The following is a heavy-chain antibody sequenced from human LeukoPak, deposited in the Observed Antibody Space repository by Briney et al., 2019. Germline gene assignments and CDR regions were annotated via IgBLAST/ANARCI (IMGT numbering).Heavy chain of an antibody. CDR2: IYSGGST. CDR1: GFTVSSNY. D-gene: IGHD6-13*01. Sequence: PGGSLRLSCAASGFTVSSNYMSWVRQAPGKGLEWVSVIYSGGSTYYADSVKGRFTISRDNSKNTLYLQMNSLRADDTAVYYCARIYPRLAAAGNWGQRTLVTVSS. V-gene: IGHV3-66*01. J-gene: IGHJ4*02. CDR3: ARIYPRLAAAGN.